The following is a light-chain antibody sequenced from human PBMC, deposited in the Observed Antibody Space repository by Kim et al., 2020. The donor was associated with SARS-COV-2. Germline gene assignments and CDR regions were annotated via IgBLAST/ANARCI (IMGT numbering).Light chain of an antibody. Sequence: QSVLTQPPSVSGAPGQRVTISCTGSSSNIGAGYDVHWYQQLPGTAPKLLIHGNTNRPSGVPDRFSGSKSGTSASLAITGLQADDEADYYCQSYDSSLSGVVFGGGTKVTVL. J-gene: IGLJ6*01. V-gene: IGLV1-40*01. CDR1: SSNIGAGYD. CDR2: GNT. CDR3: QSYDSSLSGVV.